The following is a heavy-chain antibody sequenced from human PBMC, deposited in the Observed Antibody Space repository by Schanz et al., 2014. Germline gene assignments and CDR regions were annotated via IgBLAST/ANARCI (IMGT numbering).Heavy chain of an antibody. CDR3: AASSGWHPSTDY. CDR1: GITFSSHS. Sequence: VQVVQSGGGLVKPGGSLRLSCAASGITFSSHSFNWVRQAPGKGLEWISYITYNGGTIYYADSVKGRFTISRDNAKSSLYLQMNSLRVEDTAVYYCAASSGWHPSTDYWGQGTLVTVSS. V-gene: IGHV3-48*04. CDR2: ITYNGGTI. D-gene: IGHD6-19*01. J-gene: IGHJ4*02.